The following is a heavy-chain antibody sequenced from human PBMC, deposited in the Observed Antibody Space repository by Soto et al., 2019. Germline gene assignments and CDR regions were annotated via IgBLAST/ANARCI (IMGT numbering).Heavy chain of an antibody. CDR2: IYYSGST. Sequence: QLQLQESGPGLVKPSETLSLTCTVSGGSISSSSYYWGWIRQPPGKGLEWIGSIYYSGSTYYNPSRKRRVTISVDTSKNQFSLKLSSVTAADTAVYYCARSSYYYDGGGNDYWGQGTLVTVSS. V-gene: IGHV4-39*01. CDR1: GGSISSSSYY. CDR3: ARSSYYYDGGGNDY. J-gene: IGHJ4*02. D-gene: IGHD3-22*01.